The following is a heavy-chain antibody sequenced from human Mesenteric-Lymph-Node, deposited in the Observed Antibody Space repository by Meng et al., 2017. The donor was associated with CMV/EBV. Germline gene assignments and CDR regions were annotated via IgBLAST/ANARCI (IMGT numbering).Heavy chain of an antibody. CDR2: ISGFNGHT. J-gene: IGHJ6*02. CDR1: GYSFTNYA. Sequence: ASVKVSCKTSGYSFTNYAIIWVRQAPGQGLEWMGWISGFNGHTSFAQNFQGRVTMTTDSSTSTGFMELRSLRSDDTAVYFCARGTSPYYEFWSGTFYYGMDVWGQGTTVTVSS. V-gene: IGHV1-18*01. D-gene: IGHD3-3*01. CDR3: ARGTSPYYEFWSGTFYYGMDV.